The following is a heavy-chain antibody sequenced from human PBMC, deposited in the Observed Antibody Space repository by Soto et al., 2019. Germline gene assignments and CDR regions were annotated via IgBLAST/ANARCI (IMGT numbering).Heavy chain of an antibody. D-gene: IGHD3-22*01. CDR3: ARHFVRYYDSSGYLLDY. V-gene: IGHV4-39*01. Sequence: PSETLSLTCTVSGDSISSSDYYWGWIRQPPGKGLEWVGSISYGGSTYSNTSLASRVTISVDTSKNQFSLKLTSVTAADTAVYFCARHFVRYYDSSGYLLDYWGQGTLVTVSS. J-gene: IGHJ4*02. CDR1: GDSISSSDYY. CDR2: ISYGGST.